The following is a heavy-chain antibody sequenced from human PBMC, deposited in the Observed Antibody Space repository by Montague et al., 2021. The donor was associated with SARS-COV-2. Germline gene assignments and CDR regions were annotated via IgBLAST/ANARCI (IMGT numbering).Heavy chain of an antibody. D-gene: IGHD3-10*01. CDR2: IHYSGSN. Sequence: SETLSLTCSVSDGSFGSHYWCWLWQPPGKGMERIGIIHYSGSNTYSHSYKSRVTISIVTPKNQFSLKLSSVTAADTAVYYCARSLDPSGTDYLPYWGQGTLVTVSS. J-gene: IGHJ4*02. V-gene: IGHV4-59*11. CDR1: DGSFGSHY. CDR3: ARSLDPSGTDYLPY.